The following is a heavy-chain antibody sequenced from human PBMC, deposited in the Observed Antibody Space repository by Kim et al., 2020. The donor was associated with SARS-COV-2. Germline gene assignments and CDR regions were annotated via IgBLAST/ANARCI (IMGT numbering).Heavy chain of an antibody. Sequence: GGSLRLSCAASGFTFSSYAMHWVRQAPGKGLEWVAVISYDGSNKYYADSVKGRFTISRDNSKNTLYLQMNSLRAEDTAVYYCARAISDWLLYDSLGYWGQGTLVTVSS. CDR2: ISYDGSNK. V-gene: IGHV3-30*04. CDR3: ARAISDWLLYDSLGY. J-gene: IGHJ4*02. CDR1: GFTFSSYA. D-gene: IGHD3-9*01.